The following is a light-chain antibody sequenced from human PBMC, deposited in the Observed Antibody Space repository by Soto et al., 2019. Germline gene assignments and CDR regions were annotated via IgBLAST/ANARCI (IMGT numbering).Light chain of an antibody. V-gene: IGLV1-40*01. Sequence: QYVLTQPPSLSGAQGQRVTISCTGRSSNIGAGYDVHWYQQLPGTAPKLLIYGNSNRPSGVPDRFSGSKSGTSASLAITGLQAEDEADYYCQSYDSSLSRVFGGGTKVTVL. J-gene: IGLJ2*01. CDR2: GNS. CDR3: QSYDSSLSRV. CDR1: SSNIGAGYD.